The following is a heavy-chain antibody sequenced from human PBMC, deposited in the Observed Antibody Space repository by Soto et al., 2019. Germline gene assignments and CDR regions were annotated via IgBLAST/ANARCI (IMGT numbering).Heavy chain of an antibody. CDR1: GVSISTADYY. V-gene: IGHV4-31*03. Sequence: SETLSLTCTVSGVSISTADYYWTWIRQHPGMGLEWIGYMYPSGSTNYNPSLKSRAFISVDTSKNQFSLKLNSVTAADTAVYYCERGPVELARGFGWGQGIQVTVSS. J-gene: IGHJ4*02. CDR2: MYPSGST. CDR3: ERGPVELARGFG. D-gene: IGHD1-7*01.